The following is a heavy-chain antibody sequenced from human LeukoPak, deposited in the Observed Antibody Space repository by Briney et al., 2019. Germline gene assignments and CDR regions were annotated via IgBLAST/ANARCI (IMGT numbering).Heavy chain of an antibody. V-gene: IGHV1-2*02. J-gene: IGHJ4*02. CDR1: GYTFTGYS. CDR3: ARAQGWGYCSSTSCYPDY. D-gene: IGHD2-2*01. CDR2: INPHSGGT. Sequence: GASVKVSCKASGYTFTGYSMHLVPQAPGQGREGLGGINPHSGGTNYAQKFQGRVTMTRDTSISTAYMELSRLRSADTAVYYCARAQGWGYCSSTSCYPDYWGQGTLVTASS.